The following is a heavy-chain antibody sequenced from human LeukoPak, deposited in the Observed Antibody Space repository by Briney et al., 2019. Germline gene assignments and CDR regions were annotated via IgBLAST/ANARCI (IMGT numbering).Heavy chain of an antibody. CDR2: VYYSGST. CDR3: AREEGEGGGYNYYCGMDV. CDR1: GGSVSSGTYY. D-gene: IGHD2-15*01. J-gene: IGHJ6*02. V-gene: IGHV4-61*01. Sequence: SETLELTCTVSGGSVSSGTYYWSWIRQPPGKGLEWIGYVYYSGSTKYNPSLKTRRTIAVDTSKNQFSLRLAAVTAADTAVYYCAREEGEGGGYNYYCGMDVWGQGTTATDSS.